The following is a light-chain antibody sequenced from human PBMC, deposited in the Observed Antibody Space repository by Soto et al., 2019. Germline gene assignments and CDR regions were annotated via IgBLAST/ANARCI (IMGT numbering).Light chain of an antibody. V-gene: IGKV3-15*01. CDR1: QTISSN. CDR3: QQYHDRPPLT. Sequence: MTQSPAIVSVSPGERVTLSCRASQTISSNLAWYQLNPGQPPRLLFYSASARATGTSARFSCTGSGTEFTLTISSLQSEDVASYYCQQYHDRPPLTFGGGTKVQIK. J-gene: IGKJ4*01. CDR2: SAS.